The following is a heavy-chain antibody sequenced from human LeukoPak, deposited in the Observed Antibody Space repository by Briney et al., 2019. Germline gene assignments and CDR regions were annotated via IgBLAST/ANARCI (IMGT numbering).Heavy chain of an antibody. CDR3: ARVYIPQGLVHAFDI. CDR2: IYTSSTT. CDR1: GAPHSKHY. D-gene: IGHD2-21*01. Sequence: PSDTLSLPCTVSGAPHSKHYWSGIRHPAGKAREWLGRIYTSSTTIYNPSVKSRVTMSLHTSNNQFSLKLTSVTAAQTAVYYCARVYIPQGLVHAFDIWGQGTMVTVSS. V-gene: IGHV4-4*07. J-gene: IGHJ3*02.